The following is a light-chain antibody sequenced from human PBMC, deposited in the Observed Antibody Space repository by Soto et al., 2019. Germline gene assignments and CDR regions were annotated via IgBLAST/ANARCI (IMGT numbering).Light chain of an antibody. J-gene: IGKJ5*01. CDR2: GAS. CDR3: QQYGSSPPMYT. Sequence: QSPGTLSLSPGERATLSCRASQSVSSSYLAWYQQKPGQAPRLLIYGASSRATGIPDRFSGSGSGTDFTLTISRLEPEDFAVYYCQQYGSSPPMYTFGQGTRLESK. CDR1: QSVSSSY. V-gene: IGKV3-20*01.